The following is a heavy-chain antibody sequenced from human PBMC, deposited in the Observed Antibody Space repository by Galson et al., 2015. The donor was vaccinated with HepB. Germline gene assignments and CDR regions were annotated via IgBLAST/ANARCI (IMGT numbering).Heavy chain of an antibody. CDR3: ARDQGYCSGITCLIYDY. V-gene: IGHV3-23*01. Sequence: SLRLSCAASGFTFKSHSMSWVRQAPGKGLEWVSAISENGGSTHYADSVKGRFTISRDNSKNTPYLQMNSVRAEDTAVYYCARDQGYCSGITCLIYDYWGQGTVVTVS. J-gene: IGHJ4*02. CDR2: ISENGGST. CDR1: GFTFKSHS. D-gene: IGHD2-2*01.